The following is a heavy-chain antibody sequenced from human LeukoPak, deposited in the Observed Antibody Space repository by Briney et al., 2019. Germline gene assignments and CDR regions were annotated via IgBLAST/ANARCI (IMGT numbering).Heavy chain of an antibody. CDR3: AGIPESLHRYDFWSGYGP. CDR2: IYTSGST. D-gene: IGHD3-3*01. Sequence: SETLSFTCAVYGGSFSGYYWSWTRQPPGKGLEWIGRIYTSGSTNYNPSLKSRVTISVDTSKNQFSLKLSSVTAADTAVYYCAGIPESLHRYDFWSGYGPWGQGTLVTVSS. CDR1: GGSFSGYY. J-gene: IGHJ5*02. V-gene: IGHV4-4*08.